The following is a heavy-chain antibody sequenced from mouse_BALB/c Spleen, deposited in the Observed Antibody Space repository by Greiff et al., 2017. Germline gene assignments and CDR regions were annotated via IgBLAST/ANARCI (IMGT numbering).Heavy chain of an antibody. V-gene: IGHV5-17*02. CDR3: ARDEVGSGYYFDY. D-gene: IGHD3-2*02. Sequence: EVQVVESGGGLVQPGGSRKLSCAASGFTFSSFGMHWVRQAPEKGLEWVAYISSGSSTIYYADTVKGRFTISRDNPKNTLFLQMTSLRSEDTAMYYCARDEVGSGYYFDYWGQGTTLTVSS. CDR2: ISSGSSTI. CDR1: GFTFSSFG. J-gene: IGHJ2*01.